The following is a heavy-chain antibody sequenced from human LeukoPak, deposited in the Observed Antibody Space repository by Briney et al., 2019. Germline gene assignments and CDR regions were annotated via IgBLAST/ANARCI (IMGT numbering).Heavy chain of an antibody. CDR2: IHYSGSN. Sequence: PSETLSLTCTVSGGSISSYYWSWIRQPPGRGLEWIGSIHYSGSNTYNPSLKSRVTISVDTSKNQFSLKLISVTAADTAVYYCARRLGGTSTGFDYWGQGTLVTVSS. V-gene: IGHV4-59*08. CDR3: ARRLGGTSTGFDY. J-gene: IGHJ4*02. CDR1: GGSISSYY. D-gene: IGHD2-2*01.